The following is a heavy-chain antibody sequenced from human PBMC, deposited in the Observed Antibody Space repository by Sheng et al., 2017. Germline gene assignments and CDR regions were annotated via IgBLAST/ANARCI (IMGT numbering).Heavy chain of an antibody. D-gene: IGHD1-1*01. CDR1: GYTFSSYG. V-gene: IGHV1-18*01. J-gene: IGHJ4*02. Sequence: QVQLGQSGAELKKPGASVKVSCKASGYTFSSYGISWVRQAPGQGLEWMGWISGYNGQTEYAQRFQGRVTMTTDTSTNTVYLEMRSLRSDDTAVYYCARQIQPSLANFDYWGRGNPWSPSPQ. CDR2: ISGYNGQT. CDR3: ARQIQPSLANFDY.